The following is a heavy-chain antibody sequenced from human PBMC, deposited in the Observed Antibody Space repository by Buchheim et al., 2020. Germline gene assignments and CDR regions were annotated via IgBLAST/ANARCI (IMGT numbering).Heavy chain of an antibody. J-gene: IGHJ4*02. Sequence: EVQLLESGGGLVQPGGSLRLSCAASGFTFSSHAITWVRQAPGKGLEWVPSIVGSDDSTYYADSVKGRFTISRDTSKSTLFLQMNSLRVEDTAVYYCAKGGWNENWGLGTL. V-gene: IGHV3-23*01. CDR2: IVGSDDST. D-gene: IGHD1-1*01. CDR3: AKGGWNEN. CDR1: GFTFSSHA.